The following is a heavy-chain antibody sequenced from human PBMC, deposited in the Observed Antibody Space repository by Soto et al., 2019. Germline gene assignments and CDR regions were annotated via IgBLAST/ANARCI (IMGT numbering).Heavy chain of an antibody. D-gene: IGHD2-2*01. CDR3: ARACSSNSCYDVFDY. Sequence: SETLSLTCTVSGGSISSYYWSWIRQPAGKGLEWIGRIYTSGSTNYNPSLKSRVTMSVDTSKNQFSLKLSSVTAADTAVYYCARACSSNSCYDVFDYWGQGTLVTVSS. CDR2: IYTSGST. J-gene: IGHJ4*02. CDR1: GGSISSYY. V-gene: IGHV4-4*07.